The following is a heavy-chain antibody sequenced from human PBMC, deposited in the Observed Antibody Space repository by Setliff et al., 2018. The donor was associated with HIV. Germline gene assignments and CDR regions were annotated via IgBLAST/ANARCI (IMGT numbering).Heavy chain of an antibody. V-gene: IGHV4-61*09. CDR3: ARDGGGSGWSLGEFDF. CDR2: IHTTGSI. Sequence: LSLPCTVSGGSIRTGNYYWNWIRQPAGKGLEWIGHIHTTGSITYNPSLRSRVTISLDTSKNQVSLSLASVTAADTAVYYCARDGGGSGWSLGEFDFWGQGTLVTVSS. CDR1: GGSIRTGNYY. J-gene: IGHJ4*02. D-gene: IGHD6-19*01.